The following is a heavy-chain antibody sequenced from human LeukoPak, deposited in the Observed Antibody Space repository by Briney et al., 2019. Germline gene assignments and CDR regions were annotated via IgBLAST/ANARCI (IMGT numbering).Heavy chain of an antibody. Sequence: PGGSLRLSCAASGFTFSSYEMNWVRQAPGKGLEWVSSITSSGSTIYYADSLKGRFTISRDNAKSSLYLQMNSLRAEDTAVHYCARMDYYYGMDVWGQGTTVTVSS. J-gene: IGHJ6*02. V-gene: IGHV3-48*03. CDR3: ARMDYYYGMDV. CDR2: ITSSGSTI. CDR1: GFTFSSYE.